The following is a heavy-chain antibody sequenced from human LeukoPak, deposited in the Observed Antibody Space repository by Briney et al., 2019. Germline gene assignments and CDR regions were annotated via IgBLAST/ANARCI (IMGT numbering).Heavy chain of an antibody. CDR3: ARGRRGNSGSYGY. Sequence: ASVKVSCKASGYTFTGYYMHWVRQAPGQGLEWMGWINPNSGGTNYAQKFQSRVTMTRDTSISTAYMELSRPRSDDTAVYYCARGRRGNSGSYGYWGQGTLVTVSS. CDR2: INPNSGGT. D-gene: IGHD1-26*01. V-gene: IGHV1-2*02. J-gene: IGHJ4*02. CDR1: GYTFTGYY.